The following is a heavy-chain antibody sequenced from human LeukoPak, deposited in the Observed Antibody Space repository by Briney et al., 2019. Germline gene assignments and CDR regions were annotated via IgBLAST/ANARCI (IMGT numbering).Heavy chain of an antibody. CDR3: ARDVPAGSDAFDI. Sequence: SETLSLTCTVSGGSISSYYWSWIRQPPGKGPEWIGYIYYSGSTNYNPSLKSRVTISVDTSKNQFSLKLSSVTAADTAVYYCARDVPAGSDAFDIWGQGTMVTVSS. J-gene: IGHJ3*02. CDR1: GGSISSYY. V-gene: IGHV4-59*01. CDR2: IYYSGST. D-gene: IGHD2-2*01.